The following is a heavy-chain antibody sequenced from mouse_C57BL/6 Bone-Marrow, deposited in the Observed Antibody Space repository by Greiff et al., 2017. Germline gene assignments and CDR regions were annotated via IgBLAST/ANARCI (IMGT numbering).Heavy chain of an antibody. J-gene: IGHJ4*01. CDR1: GFTFSSYT. V-gene: IGHV5-9*01. CDR2: ISGVGGNT. Sequence: EVMLVESGGGLVKPGGSLKLSCAASGFTFSSYTMSWVRQTPEKRLEWVATISGVGGNTYYPDSVKGRFTISRDNSKNTLYLQMSSLRSEDTALYYCARHLYSLDYWGQGTSVTVSS. D-gene: IGHD2-1*01. CDR3: ARHLYSLDY.